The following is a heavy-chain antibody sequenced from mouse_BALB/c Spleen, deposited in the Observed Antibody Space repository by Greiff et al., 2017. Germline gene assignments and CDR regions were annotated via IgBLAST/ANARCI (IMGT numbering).Heavy chain of an antibody. CDR1: GFSLTGYG. CDR3: AREDYYGGFDV. CDR2: IWGDGST. J-gene: IGHJ1*01. Sequence: VNVVESGPGLVAPSQSLSITCTVSGFSLTGYGVNWVRQPPGKGLEWLGMIWGDGSTDYNSALNSRLSISKDNSKSQVFLKMNSLQTDDTARYYCAREDYYGGFDVWGAGTTVTVSS. V-gene: IGHV2-6-7*01. D-gene: IGHD1-1*01.